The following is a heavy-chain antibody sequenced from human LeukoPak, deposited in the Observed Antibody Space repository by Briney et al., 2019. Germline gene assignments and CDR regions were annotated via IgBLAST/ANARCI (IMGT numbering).Heavy chain of an antibody. CDR3: ARDSSGWYTT. CDR1: GYSISSGYY. V-gene: IGHV4-38-2*02. CDR2: IYHSGRT. J-gene: IGHJ5*02. Sequence: SETLSLTCTVSGYSISSGYYWGWIRQPPGKGLEWIGSIYHSGRTFYNPSLKSRVTISVDTSKTQFSLKLSSVTAADTAVYYCARDSSGWYTTWGQGTLVTVSS. D-gene: IGHD6-19*01.